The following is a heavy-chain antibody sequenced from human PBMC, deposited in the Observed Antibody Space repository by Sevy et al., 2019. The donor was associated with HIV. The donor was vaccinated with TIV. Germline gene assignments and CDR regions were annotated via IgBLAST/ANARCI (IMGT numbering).Heavy chain of an antibody. CDR3: ARDRDIPCGGRDAFDI. CDR1: GGTFGTYS. CDR2: IIPVFGSS. D-gene: IGHD2-15*01. Sequence: ASVKVSCKASGGTFGTYSISWLRQAPGHGLEWMGGIIPVFGSSNYAQKFQGRVTITADESTSTAYMELSSLRSEDSAVYYCARDRDIPCGGRDAFDIWGQGTMVTVSS. V-gene: IGHV1-69*13. J-gene: IGHJ3*02.